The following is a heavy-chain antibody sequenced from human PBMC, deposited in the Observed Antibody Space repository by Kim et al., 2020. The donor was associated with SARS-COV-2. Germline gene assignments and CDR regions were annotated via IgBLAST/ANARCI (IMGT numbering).Heavy chain of an antibody. J-gene: IGHJ4*02. CDR1: GDSISGYY. D-gene: IGHD2-15*01. V-gene: IGHV4-59*08. CDR2: IYYTGAT. CDR3: ARIGYCGGGSCHFEY. Sequence: SETLSLTCTVSGDSISGYYWSWVRQAPGEGPEWIAYIYYTGATNYNPSLKSRTTISIDTSKNQFSLRLRSVTAADTAVYYCARIGYCGGGSCHFEYWGLGILVTVSS.